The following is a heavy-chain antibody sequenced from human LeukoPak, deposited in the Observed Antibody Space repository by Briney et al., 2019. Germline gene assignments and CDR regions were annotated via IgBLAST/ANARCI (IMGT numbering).Heavy chain of an antibody. Sequence: GGSLRLSCAASGFTFSSYAMSWVRQAPGKGLEWVSAISAGGVSTYYADSVKGRFTISRDNSKNTLFLQMNSLRAEDTAVYHCAKDALSGWYGYSDYWGQGTLVTVSS. CDR2: ISAGGVST. CDR1: GFTFSSYA. J-gene: IGHJ4*02. V-gene: IGHV3-23*01. CDR3: AKDALSGWYGYSDY. D-gene: IGHD6-19*01.